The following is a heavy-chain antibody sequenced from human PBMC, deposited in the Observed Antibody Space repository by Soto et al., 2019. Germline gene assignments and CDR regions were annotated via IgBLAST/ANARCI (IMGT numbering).Heavy chain of an antibody. D-gene: IGHD2-2*02. Sequence: QVQLVESGGGVVQPGRSLRLSCAASGFTFSSYAMHWVRQAPGKGLEWVAVISYDGSNKYYADSVKGRFTISRDNSKNTLYLQMNSLRAEDTAVYYCARDLGYCSSTSCYTYYYYGMDVWGQGTTVTVSS. V-gene: IGHV3-30-3*01. CDR1: GFTFSSYA. CDR2: ISYDGSNK. CDR3: ARDLGYCSSTSCYTYYYYGMDV. J-gene: IGHJ6*02.